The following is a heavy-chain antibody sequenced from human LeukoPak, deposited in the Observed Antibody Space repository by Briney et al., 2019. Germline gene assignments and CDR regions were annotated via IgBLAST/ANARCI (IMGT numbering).Heavy chain of an antibody. J-gene: IGHJ6*03. Sequence: PGGSLRLSCVASGFTFSRYEMNWVRQAPGKGLEWVSYISSSGRIIYYGDSVKGRFTISRDNAKNSLFLQMNSLRAEDTAVYYCARAYVDLETTTLNYYMDVWGKGTTVTVSS. V-gene: IGHV3-48*03. CDR1: GFTFSRYE. CDR3: ARAYVDLETTTLNYYMDV. D-gene: IGHD5-12*01. CDR2: ISSSGRII.